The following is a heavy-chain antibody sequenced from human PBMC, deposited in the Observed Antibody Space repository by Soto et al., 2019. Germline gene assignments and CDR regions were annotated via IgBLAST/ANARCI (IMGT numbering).Heavy chain of an antibody. CDR1: GGSISSGGYY. J-gene: IGHJ6*03. V-gene: IGHV4-39*07. CDR3: ARGGSHYYYYYMDV. CDR2: IYHSGSS. Sequence: SETLSLTCTVSGGSISSGGYYWSWIRQHPGKGLEWIGEIYHSGSSNYNPSLKSRVTISVDTSKNQFSLRLSSVTAADTAVYYCARGGSHYYYYYMDVWGKGTTVTVSS. D-gene: IGHD1-26*01.